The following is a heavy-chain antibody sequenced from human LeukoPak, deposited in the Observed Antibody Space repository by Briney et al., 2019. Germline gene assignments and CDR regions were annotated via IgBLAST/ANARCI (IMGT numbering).Heavy chain of an antibody. J-gene: IGHJ4*02. V-gene: IGHV1-2*02. CDR2: INPNSSVT. CDR1: GYTFTSYY. Sequence: ASVKVSCKASGYTFTSYYMHWVRQAPGQGLERMGWINPNSSVTNYAQRFQGRVTMTRDTSISAAYMELRWLTSDDTAVYYCARERGGNSPFDSWGQGTLVTVSS. D-gene: IGHD4-23*01. CDR3: ARERGGNSPFDS.